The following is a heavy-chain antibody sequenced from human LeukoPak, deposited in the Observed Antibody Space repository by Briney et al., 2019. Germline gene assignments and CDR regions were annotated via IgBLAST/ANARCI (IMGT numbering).Heavy chain of an antibody. V-gene: IGHV3-66*01. J-gene: IGHJ4*02. CDR1: GFTVSSNY. D-gene: IGHD3-10*01. CDR2: IYAGGST. CDR3: ASLPLYSYGSGSYYE. Sequence: GGSLRLSCAASGFTVSSNYMSWVRQAPGEGLEWVSVIYAGGSTYYADSVRGRFTISRDNSKNTLYLQMNSLRAEDTAVYYCASLPLYSYGSGSYYEWGQGTLVTVSS.